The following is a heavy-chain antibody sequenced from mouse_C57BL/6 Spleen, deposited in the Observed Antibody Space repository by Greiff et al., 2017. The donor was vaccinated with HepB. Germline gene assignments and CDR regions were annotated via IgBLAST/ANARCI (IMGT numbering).Heavy chain of an antibody. CDR1: GYTFTDYN. CDR3: ARGTTVVATHWYFDV. D-gene: IGHD1-1*01. Sequence: VQLKQSGPELVKPGASVKMSCKASGYTFTDYNMHWVKQSHGKSLEWIGYINPNNGGTSYNQKFKGKATLTVNKSSSTAYMELRSLTSEDSAVYYCARGTTVVATHWYFDVWGTGTTVTVSS. J-gene: IGHJ1*03. CDR2: INPNNGGT. V-gene: IGHV1-22*01.